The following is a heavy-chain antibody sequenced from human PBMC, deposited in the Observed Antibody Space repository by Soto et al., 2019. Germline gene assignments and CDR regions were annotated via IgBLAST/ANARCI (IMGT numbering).Heavy chain of an antibody. Sequence: GGSLRLSCAASGFTFSSYAMHWVRQAPGKGLEWVAVIPYDGSNKYYADSVKGRFTISRDNSKNTLYLQMNSLRAEDTAVYYCARETYYDFWSGPYYGMDVWGQGTTVTVSS. J-gene: IGHJ6*02. CDR2: IPYDGSNK. CDR3: ARETYYDFWSGPYYGMDV. D-gene: IGHD3-3*01. V-gene: IGHV3-30-3*01. CDR1: GFTFSSYA.